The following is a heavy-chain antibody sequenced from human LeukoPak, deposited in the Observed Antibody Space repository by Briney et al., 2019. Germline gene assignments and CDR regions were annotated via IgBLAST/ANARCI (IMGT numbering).Heavy chain of an antibody. Sequence: PGGSLRLSCAASGFTFDDYGMHWVRQAPGKGLEWVSGISWNSGRIGYADSVKGRITISRDNAKNSLYLQMNSLRAEDTALYYCAKGRALEMTTSPFDYWGQGTLVTVSS. V-gene: IGHV3-9*01. CDR3: AKGRALEMTTSPFDY. CDR1: GFTFDDYG. CDR2: ISWNSGRI. J-gene: IGHJ4*02. D-gene: IGHD5-24*01.